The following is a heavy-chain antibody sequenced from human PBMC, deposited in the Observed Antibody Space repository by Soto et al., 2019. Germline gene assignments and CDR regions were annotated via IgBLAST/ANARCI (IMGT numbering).Heavy chain of an antibody. CDR3: ARDRGSGSYNPGDY. CDR2: IWYDGSIK. D-gene: IGHD1-26*01. J-gene: IGHJ4*02. CDR1: GFTFSSYG. Sequence: LRLSCAAPGFTFSSYGMHWARQAPGKGLERVAVIWYDGSIKYYADSVKGRFTISRDNSKNTLHLQMNSLRAEDTAAYYCARDRGSGSYNPGDYWGQGTLVTVSS. V-gene: IGHV3-33*01.